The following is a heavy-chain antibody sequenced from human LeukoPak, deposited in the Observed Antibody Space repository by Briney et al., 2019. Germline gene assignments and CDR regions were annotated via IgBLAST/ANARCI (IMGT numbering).Heavy chain of an antibody. Sequence: GGSLRLSCAASGFTVSSNYMSWVRQAPGKGLEWGTVIYSGGSTYYADSVKGRFTISRDNSKNTLYLQMNSLRAEDTAVYYCAKVDYCGYDFAYWGQGTLVTVSS. CDR1: GFTVSSNY. CDR2: IYSGGST. D-gene: IGHD4-23*01. CDR3: AKVDYCGYDFAY. V-gene: IGHV3-66*01. J-gene: IGHJ4*02.